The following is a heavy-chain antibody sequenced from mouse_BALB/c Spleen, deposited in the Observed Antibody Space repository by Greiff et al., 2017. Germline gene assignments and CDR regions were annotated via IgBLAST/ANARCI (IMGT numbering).Heavy chain of an antibody. CDR2: ISTYYGDA. Sequence: VQLHHSGAELVRPGVSVKISCKGSGYTFTDYAMHWVKQSHAKSLEWIGVISTYYGDASYNQKFKGKATMTVDKSSSTAYMELARLTSEDSAIYYCASGLGGNYFPFAYWGQGTLVTVSA. CDR3: ASGLGGNYFPFAY. J-gene: IGHJ3*01. V-gene: IGHV1S137*01. D-gene: IGHD2-1*01. CDR1: GYTFTDYA.